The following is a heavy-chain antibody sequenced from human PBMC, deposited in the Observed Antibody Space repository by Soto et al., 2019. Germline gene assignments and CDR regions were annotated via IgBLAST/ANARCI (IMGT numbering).Heavy chain of an antibody. CDR3: ARAPKVSGSSQTRPDF. Sequence: SETLSLTCSIYSGSFSGFYWSWIRQPPGKRLEWIGEISQSGSTNYNPSLKSRVSISVDTSKNQFSPNLTSVTAADTAGYYCARAPKVSGSSQTRPDFWGQGALVTVSS. J-gene: IGHJ4*02. CDR2: ISQSGST. V-gene: IGHV4-34*01. D-gene: IGHD6-6*01. CDR1: SGSFSGFY.